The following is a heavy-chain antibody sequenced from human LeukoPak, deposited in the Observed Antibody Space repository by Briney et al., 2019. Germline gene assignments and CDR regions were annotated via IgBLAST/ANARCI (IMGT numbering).Heavy chain of an antibody. CDR1: GGTFSSYA. CDR3: ARRLGGNSLDYFDY. V-gene: IGHV1-69*04. D-gene: IGHD4-23*01. Sequence: GSSVKVSCKASGGTFSSYAISWVRQAPGQGLEWMGRIIPTLGIANYAQKFQGRVTITADKSTSTAYMELSSLRSEDTAVYYCARRLGGNSLDYFDYWGQGTLVTVSS. J-gene: IGHJ4*02. CDR2: IIPTLGIA.